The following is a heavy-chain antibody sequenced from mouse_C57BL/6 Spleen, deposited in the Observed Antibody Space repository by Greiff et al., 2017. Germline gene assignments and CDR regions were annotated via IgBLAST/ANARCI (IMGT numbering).Heavy chain of an antibody. V-gene: IGHV3-6*01. CDR3: ARERYPWYFDV. J-gene: IGHJ1*03. CDR1: GYSITSGYY. Sequence: EVKLEESGPGLVKPSQSLSLTCSVTGYSITSGYYWNWIRQFPGNKLEWMGYISYDGSNNYNPSLKNRISITRDTSKNQFFLKLNSVTTEDTATYYCARERYPWYFDVWGTGTTVTVSS. D-gene: IGHD1-1*01. CDR2: ISYDGSN.